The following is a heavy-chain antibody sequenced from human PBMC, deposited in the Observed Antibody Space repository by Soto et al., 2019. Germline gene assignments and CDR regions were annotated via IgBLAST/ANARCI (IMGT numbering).Heavy chain of an antibody. CDR1: GFTFNNYA. CDR3: AKGRGTYYYYHMDV. Sequence: EVQLLESGGGLVQPGGSLRLSCAASGFTFNNYAISWVRQAPGKGLEWVSTITGSGDSAYYADSVKGRFIISRDNSKNTLYMQMHSLGAEDSAIYYCAKGRGTYYYYHMDVWGGGTTVTVSS. J-gene: IGHJ6*03. D-gene: IGHD1-26*01. CDR2: ITGSGDSA. V-gene: IGHV3-23*01.